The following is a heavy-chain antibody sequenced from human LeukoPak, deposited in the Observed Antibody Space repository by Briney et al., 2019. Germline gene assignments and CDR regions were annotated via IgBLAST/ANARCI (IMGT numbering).Heavy chain of an antibody. V-gene: IGHV1-69*13. D-gene: IGHD4-17*01. Sequence: GTSVKVSCRASGGTFNTYAISWVRQAPGQGLEWMAGIIPIFGTTNYAQNFRGRVTVTADESSSTAYMELSSLRSEDAAVYYCARDKFTAYGDFLNWFDPWGQGTPVTVSS. CDR1: GGTFNTYA. J-gene: IGHJ5*02. CDR3: ARDKFTAYGDFLNWFDP. CDR2: IIPIFGTT.